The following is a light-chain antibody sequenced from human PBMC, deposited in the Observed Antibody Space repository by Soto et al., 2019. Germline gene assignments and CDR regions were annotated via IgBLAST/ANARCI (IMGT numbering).Light chain of an antibody. V-gene: IGLV2-23*02. CDR1: TSDVGMYNL. J-gene: IGLJ2*01. CDR2: DVS. CDR3: CSYAGSSTSVV. Sequence: QSALTQPASVSGSPGQSITISCTGTTSDVGMYNLVSWYQQHPGKAPKLMIYDVSKRPSGVSNRFSGSKSGNTASLTISGLQAEDEADYYCCSYAGSSTSVVFGGGTKL.